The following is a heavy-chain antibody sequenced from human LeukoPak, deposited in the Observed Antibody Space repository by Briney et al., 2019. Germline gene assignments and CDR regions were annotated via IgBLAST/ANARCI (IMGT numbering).Heavy chain of an antibody. CDR1: GFTFSSYA. Sequence: GGSLRLSCAASGFTFSSYAMSWVRQAPGKGLEWVSAIGDSGGSTFYADSVKGRFTISRDNSKNSLYLQMNSLRAEDTAVYYCARGIVGATTAFDIWGQGTMVTVSS. CDR3: ARGIVGATTAFDI. J-gene: IGHJ3*02. V-gene: IGHV3-23*01. CDR2: IGDSGGST. D-gene: IGHD1-26*01.